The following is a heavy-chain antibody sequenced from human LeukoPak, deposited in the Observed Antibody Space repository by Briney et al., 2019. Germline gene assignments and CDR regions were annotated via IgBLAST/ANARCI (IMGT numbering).Heavy chain of an antibody. V-gene: IGHV3-21*01. D-gene: IGHD6-19*01. Sequence: PGGSLRLSCAASGFTFSSYGMHWVRQAPGKGLEWVSSISTSSSYIYYADSVKGRFTISRDNAKNSLYLQMNSLRVDDTAVYYCARGASVVAGSDDAFDSWGQGTMVTVSS. J-gene: IGHJ3*02. CDR3: ARGASVVAGSDDAFDS. CDR2: ISTSSSYI. CDR1: GFTFSSYG.